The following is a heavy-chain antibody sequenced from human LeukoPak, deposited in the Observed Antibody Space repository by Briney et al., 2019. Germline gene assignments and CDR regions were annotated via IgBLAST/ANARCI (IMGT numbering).Heavy chain of an antibody. CDR1: GYTFTSYG. CDR2: ISAYNGNT. CDR3: ARVRKTTIAVAGTEYFQH. Sequence: ASVKVSCKASGYTFTSYGISWVRQAPGQGLEWMGWISAYNGNTNYAQKLQGRVTMTTDTSTSTAYMELRSLRSDDTAVYYCARVRKTTIAVAGTEYFQHWGQGTLVTVSS. J-gene: IGHJ1*01. D-gene: IGHD6-19*01. V-gene: IGHV1-18*01.